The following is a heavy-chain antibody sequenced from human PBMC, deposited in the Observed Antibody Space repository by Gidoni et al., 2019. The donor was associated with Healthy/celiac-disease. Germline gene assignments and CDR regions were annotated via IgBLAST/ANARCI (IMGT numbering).Heavy chain of an antibody. D-gene: IGHD1-26*01. CDR2: ISSSSSYI. Sequence: EVQLVESGGGLVKPGGSLRLSCAASGFTFSSYSMNWVRQAPGKGLEWVSSISSSSSYIYYADSVKGRFTISRDNAKNSLYLQMNSLRAEDTAVYYCARDSGELRIFDYWGQGTLVTVSS. J-gene: IGHJ4*02. CDR3: ARDSGELRIFDY. V-gene: IGHV3-21*01. CDR1: GFTFSSYS.